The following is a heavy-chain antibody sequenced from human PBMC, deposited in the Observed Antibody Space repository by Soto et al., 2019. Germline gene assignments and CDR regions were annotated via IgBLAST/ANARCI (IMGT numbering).Heavy chain of an antibody. CDR1: GGSISSDGYS. V-gene: IGHV4-30-2*01. D-gene: IGHD3-3*01. Sequence: QLQLQESGSGLVKPSQTLSLTCAVSGGSISSDGYSWSWIRQPPGKGLEWIGYIYHSGSTYYNPSLECRVTISVDRSQNLLSLKLSYVPAADTAVYYCAVGGSFGVVPLDYWGQGTLVTVSS. J-gene: IGHJ4*02. CDR2: IYHSGST. CDR3: AVGGSFGVVPLDY.